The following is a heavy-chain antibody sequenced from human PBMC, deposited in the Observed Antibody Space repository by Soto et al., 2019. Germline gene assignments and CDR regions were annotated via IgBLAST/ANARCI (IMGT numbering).Heavy chain of an antibody. J-gene: IGHJ3*02. CDR1: GGSFSGYY. Sequence: QVQLQQWGAGLLKPSETLSLTCAVYGGSFSGYYWSWIRQPPGKGLEWIGEINHSGSTNYNPSLKSRVTISVDTSKNQFSLKLSSVTAADTAVYYCARRVWRFRSDAFDIWCQVTMVTVSS. D-gene: IGHD3-3*01. V-gene: IGHV4-34*01. CDR2: INHSGST. CDR3: ARRVWRFRSDAFDI.